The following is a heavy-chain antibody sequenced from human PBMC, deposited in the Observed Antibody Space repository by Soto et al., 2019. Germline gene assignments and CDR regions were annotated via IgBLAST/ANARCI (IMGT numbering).Heavy chain of an antibody. Sequence: QVQLVQSGAEVKKPGASVKVSCKASGYTFTSYYMHWVRQAPGQGLEWMGIINPSGGSTSYAQKFQCRVTMTRDTSTSTVYMELSSLRSEDTTVYYCARGTYYDFWSGYYSFDYWGQGNLVTVSS. CDR1: GYTFTSYY. J-gene: IGHJ4*02. V-gene: IGHV1-46*01. CDR2: INPSGGST. D-gene: IGHD3-3*01. CDR3: ARGTYYDFWSGYYSFDY.